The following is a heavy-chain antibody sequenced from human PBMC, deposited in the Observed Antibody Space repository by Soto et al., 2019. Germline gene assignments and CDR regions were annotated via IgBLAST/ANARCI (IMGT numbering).Heavy chain of an antibody. V-gene: IGHV1-69*12. CDR3: ARGGDMSPADSGFQH. CDR1: GGTFSSYA. Sequence: QVQLVQSGAEVKKPGSSVKVSCKASGGTFSSYAISWVRQAPGQGLEWMGGIIPIFGTANYAQKFQGRVTDPAAQATSTATMELSSRGLEDPAVYSWARGGDMSPADSGFQHWGQGTLGTVSS. D-gene: IGHD2-15*01. J-gene: IGHJ1*01. CDR2: IIPIFGTA.